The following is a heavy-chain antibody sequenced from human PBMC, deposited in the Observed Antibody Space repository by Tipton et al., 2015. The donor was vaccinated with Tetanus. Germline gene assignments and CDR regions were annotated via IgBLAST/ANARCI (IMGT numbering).Heavy chain of an antibody. Sequence: SLRLSCAASGFTFSSYGMHWVRQAPGKGLEWVAVISYDGSNKYYADSVKGRFTISRDNSKNTLYLQMNSLRAEDTAVYYCAKDIAVVTTYYYGMDVWGQGTTVTVSS. V-gene: IGHV3-30*18. J-gene: IGHJ6*02. CDR2: ISYDGSNK. CDR3: AKDIAVVTTYYYGMDV. D-gene: IGHD4-23*01. CDR1: GFTFSSYG.